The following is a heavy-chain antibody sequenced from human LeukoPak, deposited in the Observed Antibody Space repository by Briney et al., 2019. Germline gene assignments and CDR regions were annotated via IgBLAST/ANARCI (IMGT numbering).Heavy chain of an antibody. D-gene: IGHD4-17*01. CDR1: GFTFKSYS. CDR3: ARAHYGDYAFDY. CDR2: IDPSSTTI. Sequence: GGSLRLSCAASGFTFKSYSINWVRQAPGKGLEWVSYIDPSSTTIHYADSVKGRFTISRENAKNSLYLQMNSLRAGDTAVYYCARAHYGDYAFDYWGQGTLVTVSS. J-gene: IGHJ4*02. V-gene: IGHV3-48*01.